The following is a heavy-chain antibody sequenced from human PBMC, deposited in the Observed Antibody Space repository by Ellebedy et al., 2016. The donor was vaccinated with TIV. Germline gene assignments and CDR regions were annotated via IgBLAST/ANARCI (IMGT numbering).Heavy chain of an antibody. CDR2: MNPNSGGT. CDR1: GYTFTSYD. CDR3: LIAAAGTIRGIDAFDI. V-gene: IGHV1-2*02. Sequence: AALVKVSCKASGYTFTSYDINWVRQATGQGLEWMGWMNPNSGGTNYAQKFQGRVTMTRDTSISTAYMELSRLRSDDTAVYYCLIAAAGTIRGIDAFDIWGQGTMVTVSS. D-gene: IGHD6-13*01. J-gene: IGHJ3*02.